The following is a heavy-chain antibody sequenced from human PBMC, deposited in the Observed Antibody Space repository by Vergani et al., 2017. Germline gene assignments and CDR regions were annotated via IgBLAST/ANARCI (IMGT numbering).Heavy chain of an antibody. Sequence: EVELVQSGPEMRKPGESLKISCKGSEYSFGNYWIGWVRQMPEKGLEWMGIIYPADSDTRYSPSFQGQVTISADNSISTAFLQWDSLKASDTALYYCARHTTYTDSWGQGTLVTVSS. J-gene: IGHJ4*02. CDR2: IYPADSDT. CDR3: ARHTTYTDS. D-gene: IGHD1-1*01. V-gene: IGHV5-51*01. CDR1: EYSFGNYW.